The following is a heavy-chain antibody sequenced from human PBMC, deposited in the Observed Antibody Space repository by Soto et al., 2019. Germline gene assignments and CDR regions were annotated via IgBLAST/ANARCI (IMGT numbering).Heavy chain of an antibody. CDR1: GGTFSSYA. CDR3: ARDHVQLRYFDWLLSSPEYYFDY. CDR2: IIPIFGTA. Sequence: RASVKVSCKASGGTFSSYAISWVRQAPGQGLEWMGGIIPIFGTANYAQKFQGRVTITADESTSTAYMELRSLRSDDTAVYYCARDHVQLRYFDWLLSSPEYYFDYWGQGTLVTVSS. D-gene: IGHD3-9*01. J-gene: IGHJ4*02. V-gene: IGHV1-69*13.